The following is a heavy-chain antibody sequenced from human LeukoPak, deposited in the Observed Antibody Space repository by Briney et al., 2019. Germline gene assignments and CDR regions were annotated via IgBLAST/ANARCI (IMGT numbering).Heavy chain of an antibody. CDR3: ARGGGYYYDSSGYL. J-gene: IGHJ4*02. CDR2: IIPILGIA. Sequence: SVKVSCKASGGTFSSYAISWVRQAPGQGLEWMGRIIPILGIANYAQKFQGRVTITADKSTSTAYMELSSLRSEDTAVYYCARGGGYYYDSSGYLWGQGTLVTVSS. CDR1: GGTFSSYA. V-gene: IGHV1-69*04. D-gene: IGHD3-22*01.